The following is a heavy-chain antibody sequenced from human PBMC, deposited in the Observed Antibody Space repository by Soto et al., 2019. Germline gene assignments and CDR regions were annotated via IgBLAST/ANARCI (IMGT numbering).Heavy chain of an antibody. CDR2: INHSGRT. J-gene: IGHJ4*02. CDR1: GGSFSGYY. CDR3: ARGWGRIFDY. D-gene: IGHD7-27*01. V-gene: IGHV4-34*01. Sequence: QVQLQQWGAGLLKPSETLSLTCAVYGGSFSGYYWNWIRQPPGKGLEWIGEINHSGRTNYNPSLKSRVTISVDTSQNQFSLQLSSVNAADPAVYYCARGWGRIFDYWGQGTLVTVSS.